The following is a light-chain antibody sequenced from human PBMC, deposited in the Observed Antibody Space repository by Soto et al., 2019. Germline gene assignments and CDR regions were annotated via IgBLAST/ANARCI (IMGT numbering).Light chain of an antibody. CDR1: SSDVGGYNY. CDR2: EVN. Sequence: QSALTQPASVSGSPGQSITISCTGTSSDVGGYNYVSWYQQHPCKAPKLMIYEVNNRPSGVSNRFSGSKSGNTASLTISGLQAEDEADYYCSSYSSGSTLGVFGGGTKLTVL. V-gene: IGLV2-14*01. CDR3: SSYSSGSTLGV. J-gene: IGLJ3*02.